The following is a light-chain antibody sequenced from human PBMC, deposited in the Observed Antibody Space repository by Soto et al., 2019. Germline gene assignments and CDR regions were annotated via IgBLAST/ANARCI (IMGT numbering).Light chain of an antibody. CDR3: AAWDDSLNGHV. J-gene: IGLJ1*01. CDR1: SSNIGGNT. CDR2: TNN. Sequence: QAVLTQPPSASGTPGQRVTISCSGSSSNIGGNTVSWYQQFPGTAPKLLIYTNNQRPSGVPDRFSGSKSDTSASLAISALQSEDEDHYYCAAWDDSLNGHVFGTGTKLTVL. V-gene: IGLV1-44*01.